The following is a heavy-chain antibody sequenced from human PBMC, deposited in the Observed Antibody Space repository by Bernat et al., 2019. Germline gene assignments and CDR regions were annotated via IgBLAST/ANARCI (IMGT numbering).Heavy chain of an antibody. CDR1: GFTFSSFA. CDR3: AREMGILWTGADH. Sequence: QVQLVESGGGMVQPGRSLRLSCAASGFTFSSFAMHWVRQPPGMGLEWVALISYDGSNKYYADSVKGRFTISRDNSKNMLYLQMNSLRAEDTAVYYCAREMGILWTGADHWGQGSLVTVSS. V-gene: IGHV3-30-3*01. CDR2: ISYDGSNK. D-gene: IGHD2-21*01. J-gene: IGHJ5*02.